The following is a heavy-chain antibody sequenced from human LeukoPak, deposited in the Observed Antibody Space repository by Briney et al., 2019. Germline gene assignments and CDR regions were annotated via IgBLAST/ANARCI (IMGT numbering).Heavy chain of an antibody. J-gene: IGHJ3*02. CDR2: IYYSGSI. CDR1: GGSISSYY. D-gene: IGHD5-18*01. CDR3: ARDNTAMASNAFDI. Sequence: SSEILSLTCAVSGGSISSYYWSWIRQPPGKGLEWIGYIYYSGSINYNPSLKSRVTISVDTSKNQFSLKLSSVTAADTAVYYCARDNTAMASNAFDIWGQGTMVTVSS. V-gene: IGHV4-59*01.